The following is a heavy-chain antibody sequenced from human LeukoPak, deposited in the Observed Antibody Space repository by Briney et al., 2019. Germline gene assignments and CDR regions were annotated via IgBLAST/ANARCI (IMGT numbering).Heavy chain of an antibody. V-gene: IGHV1-46*01. CDR2: INPSGGST. CDR3: ARDPAYCSSTSCYTEFDY. CDR1: GYTFTSYY. J-gene: IGHJ4*02. Sequence: ASVKVSCKASGYTFTSYYMHWVRQAPGQGLEWMGIINPSGGSTSYAQKFQGRVTITRDTSASTAYMELSSLRSEDTAVYYCARDPAYCSSTSCYTEFDYWGQGTLVTVSS. D-gene: IGHD2-2*02.